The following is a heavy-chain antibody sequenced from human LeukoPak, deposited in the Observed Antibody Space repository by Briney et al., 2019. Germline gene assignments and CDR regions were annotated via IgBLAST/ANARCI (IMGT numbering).Heavy chain of an antibody. CDR2: ISWNSGSI. Sequence: GGSLRLSCAASGFTFDDYAMHWVRQAPGKGLEWVSGISWNSGSIGYADSVKGRFTISRDNAKNSLYLQMNSLRAEDMALYYCAKALYSSYDWDAFDIWGQGTMVTVSS. CDR1: GFTFDDYA. J-gene: IGHJ3*02. D-gene: IGHD5-12*01. V-gene: IGHV3-9*03. CDR3: AKALYSSYDWDAFDI.